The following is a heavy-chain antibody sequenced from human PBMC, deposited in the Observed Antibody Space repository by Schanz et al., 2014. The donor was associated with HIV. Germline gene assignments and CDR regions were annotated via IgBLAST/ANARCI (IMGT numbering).Heavy chain of an antibody. D-gene: IGHD3-3*02. V-gene: IGHV1-69*01. J-gene: IGHJ6*02. CDR3: ARAAFSSEYYYGMDV. CDR2: IIPIFGTA. CDR1: GGTFSIYA. Sequence: QVQLVQSGAKVKKPGSSVKVSCKASGGTFSIYAISWVRQAPGQGLEWMGGIIPIFGTANYAQKFQGRVTIIADESTSTAYMELSSLRSADTAVYFCARAAFSSEYYYGMDVWGQGTTVTVSS.